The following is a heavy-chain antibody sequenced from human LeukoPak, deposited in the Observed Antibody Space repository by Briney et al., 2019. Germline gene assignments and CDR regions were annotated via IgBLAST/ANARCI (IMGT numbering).Heavy chain of an antibody. D-gene: IGHD3-22*01. CDR2: IYHSGST. CDR3: ARHGARGSSGYYRE. J-gene: IGHJ4*02. CDR1: GGSISSGGYS. V-gene: IGHV4-30-2*03. Sequence: KPSETLSLTCAVSGGSISSGGYSWSWIRQPPGKGLEWIGYIYHSGSTYYNPSLKSRVTISVDTSKNQFSLKLSSVTAADTAVYYCARHGARGSSGYYREWGQGTLVTVSS.